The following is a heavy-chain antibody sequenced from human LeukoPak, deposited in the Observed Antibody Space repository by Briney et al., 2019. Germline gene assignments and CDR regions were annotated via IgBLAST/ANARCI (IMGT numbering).Heavy chain of an antibody. D-gene: IGHD6-13*01. J-gene: IGHJ3*01. CDR3: ARDGIAAAGKSIDAFDL. CDR1: RGSLLRYY. V-gene: IGHV4-59*01. Sequence: SWTLSLTRMFSRGSLLRYYWRWMRQPRARGGEGVGHIYYSGCSNYNPSLKSRVTISVDTSKNQFSLKLSSVTAADTAVYYCARDGIAAAGKSIDAFDLWGQGTMVTVSS. CDR2: IYYSGCS.